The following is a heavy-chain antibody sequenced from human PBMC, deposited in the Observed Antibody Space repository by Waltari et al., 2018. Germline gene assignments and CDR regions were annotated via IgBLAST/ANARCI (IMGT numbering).Heavy chain of an antibody. CDR2: INLDGSEK. V-gene: IGHV3-7*01. D-gene: IGHD6-19*01. CDR1: GFTFSRYW. CDR3: AKNRRGYDSGWSYFDY. J-gene: IGHJ4*02. Sequence: EVQLVESGGALVQPGGSLRLSCVASGFTFSRYWMSGVRQAPGKGLEWVANINLDGSEKYYVDSVRGRFDISRDNAKNSLYLQMNNLRAEDTAVYYCAKNRRGYDSGWSYFDYWGQGTLVTVSS.